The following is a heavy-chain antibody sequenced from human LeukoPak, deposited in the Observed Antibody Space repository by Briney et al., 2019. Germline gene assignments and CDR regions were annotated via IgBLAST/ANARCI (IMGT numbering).Heavy chain of an antibody. D-gene: IGHD3-22*01. CDR2: ITGSGGAT. CDR3: ARGAYYYED. J-gene: IGHJ4*02. Sequence: GGSLRLSCAASGFTFSNYAMSWVRQAPGKGLEWVSAITGSGGATYFADSVKGRFTISRDNAKNSLYLQMNSLRAEDTAVYYCARGAYYYEDWGQGTLVTVSS. CDR1: GFTFSNYA. V-gene: IGHV3-23*01.